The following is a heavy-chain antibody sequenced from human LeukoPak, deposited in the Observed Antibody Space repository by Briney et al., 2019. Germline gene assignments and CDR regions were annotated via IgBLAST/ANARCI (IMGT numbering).Heavy chain of an antibody. Sequence: GGSLRLSCAASGFTSSSHAMSWVRQAPGKGLEWVSVISGSGVSTYYADSVKGRFTISRDNSKNTLYLQMNSLRAEDTAVYYCAKDGTVTTSASGYWGQGTLVTVSS. CDR3: AKDGTVTTSASGY. J-gene: IGHJ4*02. CDR1: GFTSSSHA. CDR2: ISGSGVST. D-gene: IGHD4-17*01. V-gene: IGHV3-23*01.